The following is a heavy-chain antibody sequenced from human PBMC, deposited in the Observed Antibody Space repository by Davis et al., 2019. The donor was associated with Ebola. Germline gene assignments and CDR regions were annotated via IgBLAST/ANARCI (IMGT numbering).Heavy chain of an antibody. V-gene: IGHV3-21*01. CDR3: SRDQYSGSSAGGY. CDR1: GFTFSSYS. J-gene: IGHJ4*02. D-gene: IGHD6-6*01. Sequence: GESLKISCAASGFTFSSYSMSWVRQAPGKGLEWVSSITTSTYIYYADSVRGRFTISRDNAKNSLYLQMDSLRAEDTAVYYCSRDQYSGSSAGGYWGQGALVTVSS. CDR2: ITTSTYI.